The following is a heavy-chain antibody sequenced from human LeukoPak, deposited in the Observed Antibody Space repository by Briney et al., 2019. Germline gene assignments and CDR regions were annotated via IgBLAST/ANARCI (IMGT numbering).Heavy chain of an antibody. J-gene: IGHJ4*02. CDR3: ARGPTTVTRAFDY. CDR2: IYYSGST. CDR1: GGSISSYY. Sequence: SETLSLTCTVSGGSISSYYWSWIRQPPGKGLEWIGYIYYSGSTNYNPSLKSRVTISVDTSKNQFSLKLSSVTAADTAAYYCARGPTTVTRAFDYWGQGTLVTVSS. D-gene: IGHD4-17*01. V-gene: IGHV4-59*12.